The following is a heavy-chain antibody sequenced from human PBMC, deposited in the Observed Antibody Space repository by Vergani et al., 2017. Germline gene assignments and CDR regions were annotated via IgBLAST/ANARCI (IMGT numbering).Heavy chain of an antibody. V-gene: IGHV1-18*01. CDR3: AREVEVVVVPAAIYYYYYMDV. CDR2: ISAYNGNT. Sequence: QVQLVQSGAEVKKPGASVKVSCKASGYTFTSYGISWVRQAPGQGLEWMGWISAYNGNTNYAQKLQGRVTMTTDTSTSTAYMELRRLRSDDTAVYYCAREVEVVVVPAAIYYYYYMDVWGKGTTVTVSS. D-gene: IGHD2-2*01. J-gene: IGHJ6*03. CDR1: GYTFTSYG.